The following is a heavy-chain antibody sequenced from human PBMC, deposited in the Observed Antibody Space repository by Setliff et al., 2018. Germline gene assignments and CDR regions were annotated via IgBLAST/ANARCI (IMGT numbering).Heavy chain of an antibody. CDR3: ARATRDSGGWYYEYNWFDP. CDR1: GYTFTSYG. CDR2: ISAYNGNT. J-gene: IGHJ5*02. V-gene: IGHV1-18*01. Sequence: ASVKVSCKASGYTFTSYGISWVRQAPGQGLEWMGWISAYNGNTNYAQKLQGRVTMTRDTSINTAYMELSTLTSDDTAVYFCARATRDSGGWYYEYNWFDPWGQGTLVTVSS. D-gene: IGHD6-19*01.